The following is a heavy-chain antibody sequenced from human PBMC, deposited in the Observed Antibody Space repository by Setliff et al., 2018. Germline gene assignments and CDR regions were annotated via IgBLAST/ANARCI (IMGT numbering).Heavy chain of an antibody. J-gene: IGHJ4*02. V-gene: IGHV4-59*11. Sequence: SETLSLTCTVSGGSISSHYWSWIRQPPGKGLEWIRYIYHSGSTNYNPSLKSRVTISLDTSKNQLSLRLSSVTAADTAVYYCARPPSYYDSSCYYYLAYWGQGTLVTVSS. CDR1: GGSISSHY. CDR2: IYHSGST. CDR3: ARPPSYYDSSCYYYLAY. D-gene: IGHD3-22*01.